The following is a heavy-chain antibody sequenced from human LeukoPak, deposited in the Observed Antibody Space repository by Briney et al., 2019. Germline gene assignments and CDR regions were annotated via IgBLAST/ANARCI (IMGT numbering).Heavy chain of an antibody. CDR2: ISSNSAYR. CDR1: GFTFSSYS. Sequence: GGSLRLSCAGSGFTFSSYSMNWVRLLPGKGLEWVSYISSNSAYRYYADSLKGRFTISRDNAKNSVYLQMNSLRAEDTAVYYCARAAVVGNKDWFDPWGQGTLVTVSS. D-gene: IGHD2/OR15-2a*01. CDR3: ARAAVVGNKDWFDP. J-gene: IGHJ5*02. V-gene: IGHV3-21*01.